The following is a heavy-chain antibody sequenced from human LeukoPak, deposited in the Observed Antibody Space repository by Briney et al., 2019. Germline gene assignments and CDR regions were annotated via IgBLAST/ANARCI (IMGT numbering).Heavy chain of an antibody. V-gene: IGHV4-59*01. CDR1: GGSISSYY. CDR3: ARDRRWAFDY. J-gene: IGHJ4*02. CDR2: IYYSGST. Sequence: PSETLSLTCTVSGGSISSYYWSWIRQPPGKGLEWIGYIYYSGSTNYNPSLKNRVTISVDTSKNQFSLKLSSVTAADTAVYYCARDRRWAFDYWGQGTLVTVSS. D-gene: IGHD4-23*01.